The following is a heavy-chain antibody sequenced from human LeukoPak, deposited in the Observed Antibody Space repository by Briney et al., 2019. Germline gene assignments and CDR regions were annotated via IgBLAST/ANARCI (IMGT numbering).Heavy chain of an antibody. Sequence: GGSLRLSCAASGFTFSSYGMHWVRQAPGKGLEWVAFIRYDGSNKYYADSVKGRFTISRDNSKNTLYLQMNSLRAEDTAVYYCAKPYPYGDYECDYWGQGTLVTVSS. CDR1: GFTFSSYG. V-gene: IGHV3-30*02. CDR2: IRYDGSNK. D-gene: IGHD4-17*01. CDR3: AKPYPYGDYECDY. J-gene: IGHJ4*02.